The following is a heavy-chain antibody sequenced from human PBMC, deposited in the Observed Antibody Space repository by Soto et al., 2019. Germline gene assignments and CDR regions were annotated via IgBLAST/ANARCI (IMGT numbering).Heavy chain of an antibody. CDR2: IIPIFGTA. CDR1: GGTFSSYA. D-gene: IGHD3-16*01. J-gene: IGHJ6*02. Sequence: SVKVSCKASGGTFSSYAISWVRQAPGQGLEWMGGIIPIFGTANYAQKFQGRVTITADESTSTAYMELSSLRSEDTAVYYCARDGRINYGMDVWGQGTTVTVSS. V-gene: IGHV1-69*13. CDR3: ARDGRINYGMDV.